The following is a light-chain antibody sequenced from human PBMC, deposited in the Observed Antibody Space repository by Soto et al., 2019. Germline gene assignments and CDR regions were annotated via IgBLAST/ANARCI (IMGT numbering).Light chain of an antibody. V-gene: IGKV3-11*01. CDR2: DAS. Sequence: EIVLTQSPATLSLSPGERATLSCRASQSVSSYLAWYQQKPGQAPRLLIYDASNRATGIPARFSGSGSGTDFTLTISSIEPDDFGVYYCQQRYNWPPLTFGGGTKVDIK. J-gene: IGKJ4*01. CDR1: QSVSSY. CDR3: QQRYNWPPLT.